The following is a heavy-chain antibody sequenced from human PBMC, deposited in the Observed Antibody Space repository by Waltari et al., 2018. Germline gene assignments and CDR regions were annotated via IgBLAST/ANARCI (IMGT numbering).Heavy chain of an antibody. CDR3: ATLHPEYFDY. Sequence: QVQLQESGPGLVKPSETLSLTCAVSGYSISSGYYWGWIRQPPGKELEWIGSIYHSGSTYYNPALKRRVTISVDTSKNQSSLKLSSVTAADTAVYYCATLHPEYFDYWGQGTLVTVSS. CDR1: GYSISSGYY. CDR2: IYHSGST. V-gene: IGHV4-38-2*01. J-gene: IGHJ4*02.